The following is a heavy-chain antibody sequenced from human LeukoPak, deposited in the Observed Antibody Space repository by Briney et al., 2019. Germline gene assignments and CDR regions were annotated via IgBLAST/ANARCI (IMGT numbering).Heavy chain of an antibody. CDR2: INPNSGGT. J-gene: IGHJ4*02. V-gene: IGHV1-2*02. CDR3: ARGYCSGGGCYSDYFDY. Sequence: ASVKVSCKASGYTFTDYYVHWVRQAPGQGLEWRGWINPNSGGTNSAHKSQDRVAMTRDTSISKAYMELSRLRSDDTAVYYCARGYCSGGGCYSDYFDYWGQGTLVTVSS. D-gene: IGHD2-15*01. CDR1: GYTFTDYY.